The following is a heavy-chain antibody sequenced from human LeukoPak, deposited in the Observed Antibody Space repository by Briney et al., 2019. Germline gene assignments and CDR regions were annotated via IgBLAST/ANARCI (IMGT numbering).Heavy chain of an antibody. CDR2: VKTEGRTT. J-gene: IGHJ5*02. D-gene: IGHD6-13*01. CDR3: TRESGLIAPSGVHL. CDR1: GFTFSRYG. Sequence: GGSLRLSCAAAGFTFSRYGMHWVRQAPGKGLVWVSHVKTEGRTTHYADSVKGRFTTSRDNAKNTLYLQMNSLRGEDTAVYYRTRESGLIAPSGVHLWGQGTLVTVSS. V-gene: IGHV3-74*01.